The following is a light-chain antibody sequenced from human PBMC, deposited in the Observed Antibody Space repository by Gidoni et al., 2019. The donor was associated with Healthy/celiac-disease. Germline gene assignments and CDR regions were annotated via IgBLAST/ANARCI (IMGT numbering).Light chain of an antibody. CDR1: SSNIGAGFD. V-gene: IGLV1-40*01. J-gene: IGLJ2*01. CDR2: GNS. Sequence: QSVLTQPPPVSGAPGPRVTIPCPGSSSNIGAGFDVHWYQQLPGTAPKLLIYGNSNRPSGVPDRFSGSKSGTSASLAITGLQAEDEADYYCQSYDSSLSGPVVFGGGTKLTVL. CDR3: QSYDSSLSGPVV.